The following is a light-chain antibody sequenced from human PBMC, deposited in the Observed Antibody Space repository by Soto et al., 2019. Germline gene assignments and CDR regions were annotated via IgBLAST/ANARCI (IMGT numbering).Light chain of an antibody. CDR3: SSYAGSSNV. CDR1: ASDVGGYNY. CDR2: AVS. J-gene: IGLJ1*01. V-gene: IGLV2-8*01. Sequence: QSVLTQPASVSGSPGQSITISCTGTASDVGGYNYVSWYQQHPGKAPKLMIHAVSNRPSGVPDRFSGSKSGNTASLTVSGLQAEDEADYYCSSYAGSSNVFGTGTKVTVL.